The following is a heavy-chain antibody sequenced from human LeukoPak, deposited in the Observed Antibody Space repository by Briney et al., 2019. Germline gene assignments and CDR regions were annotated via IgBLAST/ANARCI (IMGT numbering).Heavy chain of an antibody. J-gene: IGHJ4*02. V-gene: IGHV4-59*01. Sequence: SETLSLTCTVSGGSISSYYWSWIRQPPGKGLEWIGYIYYSGSTNYNPSLKSRVTMSVDTSKNQFSLKLSSVTAADTAVYYCARAHLDRLTDYWGQGTLVTVSS. D-gene: IGHD3-22*01. CDR3: ARAHLDRLTDY. CDR2: IYYSGST. CDR1: GGSISSYY.